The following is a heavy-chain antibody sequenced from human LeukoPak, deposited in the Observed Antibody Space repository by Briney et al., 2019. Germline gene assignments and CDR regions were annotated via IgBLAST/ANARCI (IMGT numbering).Heavy chain of an antibody. CDR3: ARENVVPAAPFDY. CDR2: ISSSSSYI. J-gene: IGHJ4*02. CDR1: GFTFSSYS. D-gene: IGHD2-2*01. V-gene: IGHV3-21*01. Sequence: GSLRLSCAASGFTFSSYSMNWVRQAPGKGLEWVSSISSSSSYIYYADSVKGRFTISRDNAENSLYLQMNSLRAEDTAVYYCARENVVPAAPFDYWGQGTLVTVSS.